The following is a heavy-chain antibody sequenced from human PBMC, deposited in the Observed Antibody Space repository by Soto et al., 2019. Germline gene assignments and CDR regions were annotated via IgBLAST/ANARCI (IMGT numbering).Heavy chain of an antibody. J-gene: IGHJ5*02. CDR2: INHSGST. V-gene: IGHV4-34*01. CDR3: ARRRMRQQLVRGGWFDP. Sequence: SETLSLTCAVYGGSFSGYYWSWIRQPPGKGLEWIGEINHSGSTNYNPSLKSRVTISVDTSKNQFSLKLSSVTAADTAVYYCARRRMRQQLVRGGWFDPWGQGTLVTVSS. D-gene: IGHD6-13*01. CDR1: GGSFSGYY.